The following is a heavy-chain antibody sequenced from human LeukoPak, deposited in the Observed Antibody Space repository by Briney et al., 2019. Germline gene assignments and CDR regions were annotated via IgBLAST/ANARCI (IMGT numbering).Heavy chain of an antibody. D-gene: IGHD4-17*01. J-gene: IGHJ5*02. V-gene: IGHV3-23*01. CDR3: ARLSHDYGDSFDP. CDR1: GFTFSSYA. Sequence: PGGSLRLSCAASGFTFSSYAMSWVRQAPGKGLEWVSTISGSGGSTYYADSVKGRFTISRDNSKNTLYLQMNSLRAEDTAVYYCARLSHDYGDSFDPWGQGTLVTVSS. CDR2: ISGSGGST.